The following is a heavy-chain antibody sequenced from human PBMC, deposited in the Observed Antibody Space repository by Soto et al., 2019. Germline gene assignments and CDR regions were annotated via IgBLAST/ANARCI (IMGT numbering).Heavy chain of an antibody. CDR3: ARTKTGITMVRGVPSAQDY. CDR1: GFTFSSYE. J-gene: IGHJ4*02. V-gene: IGHV3-48*03. Sequence: GSLRLSCAASGFTFSSYEMNWVRQAPGKGLEWVSYISSSGSTIYYADSVKGRFTISRDNAKNSLYLQMNSLRAEDTAVYYCARTKTGITMVRGVPSAQDYWGQGTLVTVSS. CDR2: ISSSGSTI. D-gene: IGHD3-10*01.